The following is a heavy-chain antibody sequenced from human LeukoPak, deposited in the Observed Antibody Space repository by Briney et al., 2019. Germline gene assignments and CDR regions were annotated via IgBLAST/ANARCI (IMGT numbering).Heavy chain of an antibody. D-gene: IGHD3-22*01. CDR1: GFTFSSYA. CDR3: ARGAGNYRYYFDF. CDR2: ISGSGGST. V-gene: IGHV3-23*01. Sequence: GGSLRLSCAASGFTFSSYAMSWVRQAPGKGLEWVSAISGSGGSTYYADSVKGRFTISRDNAKNSLYLQMNSLRAEDTAVYYCARGAGNYRYYFDFWGQGTLVTVSS. J-gene: IGHJ4*02.